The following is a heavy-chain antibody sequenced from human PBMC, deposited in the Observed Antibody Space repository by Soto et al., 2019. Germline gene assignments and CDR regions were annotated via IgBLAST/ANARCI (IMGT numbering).Heavy chain of an antibody. J-gene: IGHJ6*02. D-gene: IGHD2-15*01. V-gene: IGHV1-69*13. Sequence: SVKVSCKASGGAFSDYAFSWVRQAPGQGLEWLGGIMPIFRAPDYAQKFQGRVTITADEFTRTAYMEMNSLRSEDTAVYYCASWLKGPDIGHYYYGMDVWGQGTPVTVSS. CDR1: GGAFSDYA. CDR2: IMPIFRAP. CDR3: ASWLKGPDIGHYYYGMDV.